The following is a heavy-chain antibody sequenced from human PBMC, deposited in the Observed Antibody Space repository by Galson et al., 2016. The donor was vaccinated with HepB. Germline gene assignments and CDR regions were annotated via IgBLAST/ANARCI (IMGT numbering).Heavy chain of an antibody. CDR2: IKSKTDGVTT. J-gene: IGHJ3*02. CDR1: GFTFINAW. V-gene: IGHV3-15*01. D-gene: IGHD5-24*01. Sequence: SLRLSCAASGFTFINAWMTWVRQAPGKGLEWVGRIKSKTDGVTTDYGAPGRGRFTISRADTKNTVYLQMNRLKSEDTAVYDCTTGLEKWLQFDAFDIWGQGTMVTVSS. CDR3: TTGLEKWLQFDAFDI.